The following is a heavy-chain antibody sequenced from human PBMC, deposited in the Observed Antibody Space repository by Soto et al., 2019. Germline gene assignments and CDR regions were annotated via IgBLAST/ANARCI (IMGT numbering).Heavy chain of an antibody. Sequence: EVQLLESGGGLVQPGGSLRLSCAASGFTFSSYAMSWVRQAPGKGLEWVSAISGSGGSTYYADSVKGRFTISRDNSKNTLYLQMNSLRAEDTAVYYCAKVESYTIFVVVATRPFDYWGQGTLVTVSS. J-gene: IGHJ4*02. CDR1: GFTFSSYA. V-gene: IGHV3-23*01. D-gene: IGHD3-3*01. CDR2: ISGSGGST. CDR3: AKVESYTIFVVVATRPFDY.